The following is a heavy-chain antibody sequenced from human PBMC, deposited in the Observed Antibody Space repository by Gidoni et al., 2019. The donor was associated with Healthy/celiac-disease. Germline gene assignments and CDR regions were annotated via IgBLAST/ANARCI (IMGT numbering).Heavy chain of an antibody. CDR3: AREKLGVGDFDY. J-gene: IGHJ4*02. D-gene: IGHD3-10*01. CDR1: GYTCTSYS. CDR2: INAGNGNT. V-gene: IGHV1-3*01. Sequence: QVQLVQSGAEVTKPGASVKVSSKASGYTCTSYSMHWVRQSPGQRLEWMGGINAGNGNTKYSQKFQGRVTITRDTSASTAYMELSSLRSEDTAVYYCAREKLGVGDFDYWGQGTLVTVSS.